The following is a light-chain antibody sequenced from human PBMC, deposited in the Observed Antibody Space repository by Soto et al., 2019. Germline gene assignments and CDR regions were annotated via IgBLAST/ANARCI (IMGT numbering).Light chain of an antibody. CDR3: QQYGRSPWT. CDR1: QSVSSSY. CDR2: GAS. Sequence: EIVFTQSPCTLSLSPGDRATLSCRASQSVSSSYLAWYQQKPGQAPGLLIYGASSRATGIPDRFSGSGSGTDFTLTISRLEPEDFAVYYCQQYGRSPWTFGQGTKVDIK. V-gene: IGKV3-20*01. J-gene: IGKJ1*01.